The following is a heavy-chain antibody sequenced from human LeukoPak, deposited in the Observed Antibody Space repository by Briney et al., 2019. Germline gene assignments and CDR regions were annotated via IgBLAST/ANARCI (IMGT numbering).Heavy chain of an antibody. CDR2: INHSGST. CDR1: GFTFNNYA. V-gene: IGHV4-34*01. CDR3: ASRYGMDV. J-gene: IGHJ6*02. Sequence: PGGSLRLSCAASGFTFNNYAMSWLRQPPGKGLEWIGEINHSGSTNYNPSLKSRVTISVDTSKNQFSLKLSSVTAADTAVYYCASRYGMDVWGQGTTVTVSS.